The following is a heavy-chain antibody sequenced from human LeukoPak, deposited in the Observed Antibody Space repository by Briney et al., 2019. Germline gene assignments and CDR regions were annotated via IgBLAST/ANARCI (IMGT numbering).Heavy chain of an antibody. J-gene: IGHJ3*02. D-gene: IGHD3-3*01. CDR1: GGSISSGSYY. Sequence: SETLSLTCTVSGGSISSGSYYWSWIRQPAGTGLEWLGRIYTSGSTNYNPSLKRRVTISVDTSKNQFSLKLSSVTAADTAVYYCARDCGRIRIFGVVSYAFVRWSQGTMAIVS. CDR2: IYTSGST. CDR3: ARDCGRIRIFGVVSYAFVR. V-gene: IGHV4-61*02.